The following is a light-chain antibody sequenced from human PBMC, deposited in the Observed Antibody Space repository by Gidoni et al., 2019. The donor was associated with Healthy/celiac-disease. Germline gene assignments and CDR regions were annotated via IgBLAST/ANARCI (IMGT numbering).Light chain of an antibody. CDR3: QQYYSYPRS. CDR2: AAS. CDR1: QGISTY. V-gene: IGKV1-8*01. Sequence: AIRMTQSPSSFSASTGERVNISCRASQGISTYLAWYQQKPGQAPKLLIYAASTLQSGVPSRFSGSGSGTDFTLTISCLQSEDFATYYCQQYYSYPRSFGQGTKLVIK. J-gene: IGKJ2*03.